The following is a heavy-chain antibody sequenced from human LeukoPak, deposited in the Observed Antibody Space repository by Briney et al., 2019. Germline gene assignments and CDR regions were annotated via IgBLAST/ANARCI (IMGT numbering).Heavy chain of an antibody. CDR1: EDSFTGYY. D-gene: IGHD4-17*01. Sequence: ASVKVSCKASEDSFTGYYMHWVRQAPGQGPEWMGWINPHNGGAKYADRLQGRVTMTRDTSIGTAYMELSRLRSDDTAAYYCARGGAGSAYYGWDFFRFDYWGQGTLVTVSS. V-gene: IGHV1-2*02. CDR3: ARGGAGSAYYGWDFFRFDY. J-gene: IGHJ4*02. CDR2: INPHNGGA.